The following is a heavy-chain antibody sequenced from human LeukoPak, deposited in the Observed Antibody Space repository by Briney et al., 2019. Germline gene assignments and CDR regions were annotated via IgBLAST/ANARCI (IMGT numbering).Heavy chain of an antibody. D-gene: IGHD5-18*01. CDR3: ARNGGGYSYGYPNWFDP. V-gene: IGHV3-48*03. J-gene: IGHJ5*02. CDR2: ISSSGSTI. Sequence: GGSLRLSCAASGFTFSSYEMNWVRQAPGEGLEWVSYISSSGSTIYYADSVKGRFTISRDNAKNSLYLQMNSLRAEDTAVYYCARNGGGYSYGYPNWFDPWGQGTLVTVSS. CDR1: GFTFSSYE.